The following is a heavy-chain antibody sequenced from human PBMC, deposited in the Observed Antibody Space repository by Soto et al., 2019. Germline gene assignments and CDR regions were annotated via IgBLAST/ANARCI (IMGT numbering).Heavy chain of an antibody. J-gene: IGHJ4*02. V-gene: IGHV3-23*01. D-gene: IGHD2-2*01. CDR3: AKDKPTIVVVPAAMGDFDY. CDR2: ISGSGGST. CDR1: GFTFSSYA. Sequence: EVQLLESGGGLVQPGGSLRLSCAASGFTFSSYAMSWVRQAPGKGLEWVSAISGSGGSTYYADSVKGRFTISRDNSKNPLYLQMNSLRAEDTAVYYCAKDKPTIVVVPAAMGDFDYWGQGTLVTVSS.